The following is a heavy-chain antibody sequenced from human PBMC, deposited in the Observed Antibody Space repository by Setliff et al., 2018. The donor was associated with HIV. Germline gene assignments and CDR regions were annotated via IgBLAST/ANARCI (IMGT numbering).Heavy chain of an antibody. CDR2: INRDGSDK. J-gene: IGHJ4*02. Sequence: GGSLRLSCEASGFTFSSYWMAWVRQAPGKGLEWVADINRDGSDKKYVDSVRGRFTISRDNAKNSLYLQMDSLRAEDTAMYYCARDDFLDGRWGQGTLVTVSS. CDR1: GFTFSSYW. V-gene: IGHV3-7*03. D-gene: IGHD2-21*02. CDR3: ARDDFLDGR.